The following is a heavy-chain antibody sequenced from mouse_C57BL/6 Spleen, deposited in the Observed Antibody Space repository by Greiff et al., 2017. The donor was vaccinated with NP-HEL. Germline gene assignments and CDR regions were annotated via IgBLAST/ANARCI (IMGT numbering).Heavy chain of an antibody. CDR3: ARSGGNYVGYFDV. V-gene: IGHV1-54*01. J-gene: IGHJ1*03. CDR1: GYAFTNYL. CDR2: INPGSGGT. Sequence: QVQLQQSGAELVRPGTSVKVSCKASGYAFTNYLIEWVKQRPGQGLEWIGVINPGSGGTNYNEKFKGKATLTADKSSSTAYMQLSSLTSEDSAVYFCARSGGNYVGYFDVWGTGTTVTVSS. D-gene: IGHD2-1*01.